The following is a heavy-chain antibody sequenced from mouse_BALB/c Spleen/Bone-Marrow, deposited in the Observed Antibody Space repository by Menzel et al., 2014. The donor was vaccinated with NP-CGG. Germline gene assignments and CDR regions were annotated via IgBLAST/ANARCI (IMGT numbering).Heavy chain of an antibody. J-gene: IGHJ4*01. CDR1: GYTFTSYW. CDR3: ARGNYEAMDY. CDR2: INPSTGYT. D-gene: IGHD2-1*01. Sequence: VQLQQSGAELAKPGASVKMSCKASGYTFTSYWMHWVKQRPGQGLKWIGYINPSTGYTEYNQKFKEKATLTADKSSSTAYMQLSSLTSEDSAVYYCARGNYEAMDYWGQGTSVTVSS. V-gene: IGHV1-7*01.